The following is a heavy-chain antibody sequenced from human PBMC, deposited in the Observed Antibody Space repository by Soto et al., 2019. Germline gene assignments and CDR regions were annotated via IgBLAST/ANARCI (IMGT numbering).Heavy chain of an antibody. CDR2: VYSSGTT. CDR1: GGSISSYC. CDR3: ARGGTPGIFIACDF. Sequence: NPSETLSLTCTVSGGSISSYCWSWIRQPAGKGLEWIGCVYSSGTTDYNPSLNSRATVSVDTSKNQLSLRLTSVTTADTAVYYCARGGTPGIFIACDFWGQGALVTVSS. V-gene: IGHV4-4*07. J-gene: IGHJ4*02. D-gene: IGHD1-20*01.